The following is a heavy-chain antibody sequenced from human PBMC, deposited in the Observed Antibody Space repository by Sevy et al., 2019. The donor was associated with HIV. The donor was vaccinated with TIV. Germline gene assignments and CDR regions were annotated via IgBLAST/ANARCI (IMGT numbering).Heavy chain of an antibody. Sequence: GGCLRLSCTASGFIFSNYAMHWVRQAPGKGLEWVAVISYDGINKYYADSVKGRFTISRDNSKNTLYVQMNSLRAEDTAVYYCARDSNSGYYYYYAMDVWGQGTTVTVSS. CDR2: ISYDGINK. CDR3: ARDSNSGYYYYYAMDV. D-gene: IGHD1-26*01. J-gene: IGHJ6*02. CDR1: GFIFSNYA. V-gene: IGHV3-30-3*01.